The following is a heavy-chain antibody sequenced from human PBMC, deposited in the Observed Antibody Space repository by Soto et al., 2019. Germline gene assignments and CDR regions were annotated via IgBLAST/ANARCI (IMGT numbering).Heavy chain of an antibody. CDR1: GGSISSGGYY. J-gene: IGHJ4*02. CDR3: AREPPNGAPFDY. D-gene: IGHD4-17*01. V-gene: IGHV4-31*03. CDR2: IYYSGST. Sequence: SETLSLTCTVSGGSISSGGYYWSWIRQHPGKGLEWIGYIYYSGSTYYNPSLKSRVTISVDTSKNQFSLKLSSVTAADTAVYYCAREPPNGAPFDYWGQGTLVTVSS.